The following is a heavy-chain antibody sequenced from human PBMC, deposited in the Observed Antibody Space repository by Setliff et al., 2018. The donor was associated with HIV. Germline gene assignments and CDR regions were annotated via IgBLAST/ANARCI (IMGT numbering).Heavy chain of an antibody. CDR1: GVSISNYY. D-gene: IGHD3-10*01. V-gene: IGHV4-59*01. Sequence: PSETLSLTCTVSGVSISNYYWSWIRQTPEMGLEWIGYMYYGGATNYNPSLKSRVTISQDTSHNQFSLKLTSVTETDTAVYYCVRALPKPRGLTWFDPWGQGTLVTVSS. CDR3: VRALPKPRGLTWFDP. J-gene: IGHJ5*02. CDR2: MYYGGAT.